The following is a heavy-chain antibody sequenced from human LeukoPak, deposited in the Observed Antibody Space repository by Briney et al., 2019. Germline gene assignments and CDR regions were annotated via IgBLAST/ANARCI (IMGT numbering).Heavy chain of an antibody. V-gene: IGHV4-39*07. J-gene: IGHJ6*03. CDR2: IYYSGST. CDR1: GGSISSSSYY. Sequence: PSETLSLTCTVSGGSISSSSYYWGWIRQPPGKGLEWIGSIYYSGSTHYNPSLKSRVTISVDTSKNQVSLKPTSVTAADTAVYYCARTEESGYNYGYFGYYYYMDVWGKGTTVTVSS. D-gene: IGHD5-18*01. CDR3: ARTEESGYNYGYFGYYYYMDV.